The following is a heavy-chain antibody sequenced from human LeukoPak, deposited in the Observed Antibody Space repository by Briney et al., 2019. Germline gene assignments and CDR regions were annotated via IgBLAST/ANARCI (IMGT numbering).Heavy chain of an antibody. D-gene: IGHD2-2*01. CDR2: IKKDGIEK. V-gene: IGHV3-7*01. CDR3: ARGRYSSRSGGYYFDI. J-gene: IGHJ4*02. Sequence: GGSLRLSCVVSGFTVSSDWMSWVRQAPGKGLEWVANIKKDGIEKYYVESVKGRFTISRDNAKNSLSLQMNSLRAEDTAVYYCARGRYSSRSGGYYFDIWGQGTLVTVSS. CDR1: GFTVSSDW.